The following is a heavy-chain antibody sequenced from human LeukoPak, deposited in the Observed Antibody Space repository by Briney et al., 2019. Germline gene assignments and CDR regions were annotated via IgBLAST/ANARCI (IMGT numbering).Heavy chain of an antibody. CDR2: ISYDGSNK. J-gene: IGHJ6*04. CDR1: VITFSSYG. D-gene: IGHD2-2*01. CDR3: AKGLVVRGYYYYGMDV. V-gene: IGHV3-30*18. Sequence: GRSLRLSCAASVITFSSYGMHWVRQAPGKGLEWVAVISYDGSNKYYADSVKGRFTISRDTSKNTLNLQMNSMRAEDTAVYYCAKGLVVRGYYYYGMDVWGKGATVTVSS.